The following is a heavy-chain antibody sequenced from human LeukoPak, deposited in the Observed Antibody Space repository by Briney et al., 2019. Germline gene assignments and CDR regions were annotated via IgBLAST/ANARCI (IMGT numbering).Heavy chain of an antibody. V-gene: IGHV3-21*01. D-gene: IGHD6-6*01. CDR2: ISSSSSYI. Sequence: PGGSLRLSRAASGFTFSSYSMKWVRQAPGEGLEWGSSISSSSSYIYYADSVKGRFTISRDNAKNSLYLQMNSLRAEDTAVYYCAKSIAARSIYFDYWGQGTLVTVSS. CDR3: AKSIAARSIYFDY. J-gene: IGHJ4*02. CDR1: GFTFSSYS.